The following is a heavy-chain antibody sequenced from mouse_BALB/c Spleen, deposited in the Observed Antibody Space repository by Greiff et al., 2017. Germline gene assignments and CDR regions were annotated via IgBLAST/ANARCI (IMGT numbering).Heavy chain of an antibody. CDR1: GFNIKDYY. CDR3: SYGSSTGVDY. Sequence: EVKLVESGAELVRSGASVKLSCTASGFNIKDYYMHWVKQRPEQGLEWIGWIDPENGDTEYAPKFQGKATMTADTSSNTAYLQLSSLTSEDTAVYYCSYGSSTGVDYWGQGTTLTVSS. CDR2: IDPENGDT. J-gene: IGHJ2*01. D-gene: IGHD1-1*01. V-gene: IGHV14-4*02.